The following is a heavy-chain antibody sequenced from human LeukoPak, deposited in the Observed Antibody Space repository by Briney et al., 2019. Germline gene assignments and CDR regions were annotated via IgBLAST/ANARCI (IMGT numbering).Heavy chain of an antibody. CDR2: IIPIFGTA. Sequence: ASVKVSCKASGGTFSSYAISWVRQAPGQGLEWMGRIIPIFGTANYAQKFQGGVTITTDESTSTAYMELSSLRSEDTAVYYCARDGDPYYFDYWGQGTLVTVSS. J-gene: IGHJ4*02. D-gene: IGHD4-17*01. V-gene: IGHV1-69*05. CDR1: GGTFSSYA. CDR3: ARDGDPYYFDY.